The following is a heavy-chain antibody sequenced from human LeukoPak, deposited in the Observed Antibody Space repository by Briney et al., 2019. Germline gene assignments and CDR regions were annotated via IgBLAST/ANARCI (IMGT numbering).Heavy chain of an antibody. CDR2: IYYSGST. V-gene: IGHV4-59*01. J-gene: IGHJ6*03. CDR1: GGSISSYY. CDR3: ARGRSQRWLQYHMDV. D-gene: IGHD5-24*01. Sequence: SETLSLTCTVSGGSISSYYWSWIRQPPGKGLEWIGYIYYSGSTNYNPSLKSRVTISVGTSKNQFSLKLSSVTAADTAVYYCARGRSQRWLQYHMDVWGKGTTVTVSS.